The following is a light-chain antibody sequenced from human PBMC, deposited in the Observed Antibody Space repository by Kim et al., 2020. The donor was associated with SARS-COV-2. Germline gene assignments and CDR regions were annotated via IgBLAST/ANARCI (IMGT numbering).Light chain of an antibody. J-gene: IGLJ2*01. CDR3: QSYDNTLGGHVV. V-gene: IGLV1-40*01. CDR1: SSNIGAGSD. CDR2: TNT. Sequence: RVTISCTGGSSNIGAGSDVHWYQLLPESAPKLLIYTNTNRPSWVPDRFSASKSDTSASLAISGLQAEDEAHYYCQSYDNTLGGHVVFGGGTQLTVL.